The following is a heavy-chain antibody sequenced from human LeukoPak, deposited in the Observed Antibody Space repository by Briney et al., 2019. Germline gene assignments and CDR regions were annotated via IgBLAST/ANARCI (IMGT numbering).Heavy chain of an antibody. J-gene: IGHJ4*02. Sequence: SETLSLTCTVSGGSISSSTYYWGWIRQPPGKGLEWIGSIYYSGSTYYNPSLKSRVTISVDTSKNQFSLKLSSVTAADTAVYYCASYKMFYYDSSGYYYGFDYWGQGTLVTVSS. CDR2: IYYSGST. D-gene: IGHD3-22*01. CDR1: GGSISSSTYY. V-gene: IGHV4-39*01. CDR3: ASYKMFYYDSSGYYYGFDY.